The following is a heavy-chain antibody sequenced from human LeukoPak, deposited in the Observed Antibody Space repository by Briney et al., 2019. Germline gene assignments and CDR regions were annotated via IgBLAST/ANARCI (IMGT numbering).Heavy chain of an antibody. CDR3: ARGSYYDSSGYFQRYAFDI. V-gene: IGHV1-8*03. D-gene: IGHD3-22*01. CDR1: GYTFTGYD. CDR2: MNPNSGNT. J-gene: IGHJ3*02. Sequence: ASVKVSCKASGYTFTGYDINWVRQATGQGLEWMGWMNPNSGNTGYAQKFQGRVTITRNTSISTAYMELSSLRSEDTAVYYCARGSYYDSSGYFQRYAFDIWGQGTMVTVSS.